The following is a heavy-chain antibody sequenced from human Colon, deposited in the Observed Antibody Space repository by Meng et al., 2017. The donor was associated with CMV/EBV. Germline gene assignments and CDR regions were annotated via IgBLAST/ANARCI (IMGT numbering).Heavy chain of an antibody. D-gene: IGHD1-26*01. CDR1: GYNCNSDN. CDR3: ARDGLSGRYFDY. CDR2: INTNTGNP. V-gene: IGHV7-4-1*02. Sequence: CKASGYNCNSDNSIWVRAAAGQGPEWMGWINTNTGNPTYTQGFTGRFVFSLDTSVSTTYLQISSLKAEDTAVYYCARDGLSGRYFDYWGQGTLVTVSS. J-gene: IGHJ4*02.